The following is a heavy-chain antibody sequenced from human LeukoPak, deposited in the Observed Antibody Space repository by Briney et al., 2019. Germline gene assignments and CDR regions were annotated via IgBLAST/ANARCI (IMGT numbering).Heavy chain of an antibody. Sequence: ASVKVSCKASGGTLSSYAISWVRQAPGQGLEWMGGIIPIFGTANYAQKFQGRVTITADESTSTAYMELSSLRSEDTAVYYCASPEGGYSYGYVYWGQGTLVTVSS. CDR3: ASPEGGYSYGYVY. D-gene: IGHD5-18*01. CDR1: GGTLSSYA. V-gene: IGHV1-69*13. J-gene: IGHJ4*02. CDR2: IIPIFGTA.